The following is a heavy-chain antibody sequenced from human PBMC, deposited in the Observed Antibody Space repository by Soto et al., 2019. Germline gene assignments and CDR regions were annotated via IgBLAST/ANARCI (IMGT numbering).Heavy chain of an antibody. CDR3: ATGLGAVLH. J-gene: IGHJ4*02. V-gene: IGHV4-39*01. D-gene: IGHD3-16*01. Sequence: QLQLQESGPGLVKPSETLSLTCAVSGGSISNSIYYWGWIRQPPGKGLEWIGSIYYSGSTYYNPSLKSRVTISLDTAKNQFSLRLSSVTAAETAVYYCATGLGAVLHWGQGTQVTVSS. CDR1: GGSISNSIYY. CDR2: IYYSGST.